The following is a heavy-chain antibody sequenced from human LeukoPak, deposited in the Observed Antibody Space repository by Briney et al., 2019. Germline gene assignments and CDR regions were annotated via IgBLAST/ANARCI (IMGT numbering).Heavy chain of an antibody. Sequence: GESLEISCKGSGYSFTSYWIGWVRQMPGKGLEWMGIIYPGDSDTRYSPSFQGQVTISADKSISTAYLQWSSLKASDTAMYYCARVIVVVPAAIRGRFDPWGQGTLVTVSS. V-gene: IGHV5-51*06. J-gene: IGHJ5*02. D-gene: IGHD2-2*01. CDR3: ARVIVVVPAAIRGRFDP. CDR1: GYSFTSYW. CDR2: IYPGDSDT.